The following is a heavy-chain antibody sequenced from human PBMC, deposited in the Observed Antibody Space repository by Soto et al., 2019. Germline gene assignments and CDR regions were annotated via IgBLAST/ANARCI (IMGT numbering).Heavy chain of an antibody. V-gene: IGHV1-8*01. CDR3: ARGSAPPYYYYYMDV. Sequence: ASVKASCRASGYNFTSYDITWVRQATGQGLEWMGWMNPNSGNTGYAQKFQGRVTMTRNTSISTAYMELSSLRSEDTAVYYCARGSAPPYYYYYMDVWGKGTTVTVSS. CDR2: MNPNSGNT. CDR1: GYNFTSYD. J-gene: IGHJ6*03.